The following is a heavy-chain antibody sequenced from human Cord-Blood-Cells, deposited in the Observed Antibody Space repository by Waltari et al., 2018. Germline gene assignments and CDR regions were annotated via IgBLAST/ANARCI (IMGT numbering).Heavy chain of an antibody. D-gene: IGHD3-22*01. CDR3: ARFDSSGYYFDY. Sequence: QLQLQESGPGLVKPSETLSLTCTVPGGSISSSSYYWGWIRQPPGKGLEWIGSIYYSGSTYYNPSLKSRVTISVDTSKNQFSLKLSSVTAADTAVYYCARFDSSGYYFDYWGQGTLVTVSS. CDR2: IYYSGST. CDR1: GGSISSSSYY. V-gene: IGHV4-39*07. J-gene: IGHJ4*02.